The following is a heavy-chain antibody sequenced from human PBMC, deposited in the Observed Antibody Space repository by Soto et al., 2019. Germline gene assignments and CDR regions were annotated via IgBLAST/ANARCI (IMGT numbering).Heavy chain of an antibody. Sequence: KTSETLSLTCTVSGGSISSYYWTWIRQPAGKGLEWIGRIYTSGSTNYNPSLESRVTMSVDTSKNQVSLKLSSVTAADTAVYYCASEVGDFSRAFDYWGQGALVTVSS. CDR1: GGSISSYY. V-gene: IGHV4-4*07. CDR3: ASEVGDFSRAFDY. J-gene: IGHJ4*02. CDR2: IYTSGST. D-gene: IGHD3-16*02.